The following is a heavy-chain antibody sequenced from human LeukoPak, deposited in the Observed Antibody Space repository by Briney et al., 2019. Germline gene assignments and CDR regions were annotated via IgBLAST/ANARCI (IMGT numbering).Heavy chain of an antibody. CDR2: ISGSGGST. CDR3: AKGRIDYGDYVYFDY. V-gene: IGHV3-23*01. Sequence: GGSLRLSCAASGFTFSSYATSWVRQAPGKGLEWVSAISGSGGSTYYADSVKGRFTISRDNSKNTLYLQMNSLRAEDTAVYYCAKGRIDYGDYVYFDYWGQGTLVTVSS. J-gene: IGHJ4*02. CDR1: GFTFSSYA. D-gene: IGHD4-17*01.